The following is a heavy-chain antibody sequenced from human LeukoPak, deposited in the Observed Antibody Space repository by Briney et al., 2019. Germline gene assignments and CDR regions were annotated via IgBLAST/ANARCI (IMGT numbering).Heavy chain of an antibody. Sequence: GGSLRPSCAASGFTFSSYWMSWVRQAPGKGLEWVANIKEDGSDEYYVDSVKGRFTISRDNAKNSLYLRMNSLRAEDTAVYFCARHGGGWSNYFDPWGLGTLVTVTS. D-gene: IGHD6-19*01. V-gene: IGHV3-7*04. CDR2: IKEDGSDE. J-gene: IGHJ5*02. CDR3: ARHGGGWSNYFDP. CDR1: GFTFSSYW.